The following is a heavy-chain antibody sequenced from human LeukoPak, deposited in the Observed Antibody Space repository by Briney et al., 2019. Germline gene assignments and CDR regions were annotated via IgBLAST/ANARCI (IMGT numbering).Heavy chain of an antibody. V-gene: IGHV3-23*01. J-gene: IGHJ4*02. CDR1: GFTFSSYS. Sequence: GGSLRLSCAASGFTFSSYSMNWVRRAPGKGLEWVSSISLSGDKRGDNTFYAASVRGRFSISRDNSQNTVFLQMSSLRVDDTAAYYCVGTFTVFGVIIAWGQGTLVTVSS. D-gene: IGHD3-3*01. CDR2: ISLSGDKRGDNT. CDR3: VGTFTVFGVIIA.